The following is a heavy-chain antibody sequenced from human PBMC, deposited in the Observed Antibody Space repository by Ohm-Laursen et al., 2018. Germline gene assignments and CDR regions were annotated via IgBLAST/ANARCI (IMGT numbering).Heavy chain of an antibody. D-gene: IGHD6-13*01. J-gene: IGHJ5*02. CDR3: AKDYSSSFLNWLDP. CDR2: ISWNSGTM. Sequence: SLRLSCTAPGFTFDDYAMHWVRQAPGKGLEWVSGISWNSGTMGYAESVKGRFTISRDNAKNSLYLQMNSLRAEDTALYYCAKDYSSSFLNWLDPWGQGTLVTVSS. V-gene: IGHV3-9*01. CDR1: GFTFDDYA.